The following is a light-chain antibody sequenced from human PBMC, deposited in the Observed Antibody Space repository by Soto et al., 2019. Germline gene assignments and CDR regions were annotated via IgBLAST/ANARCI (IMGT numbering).Light chain of an antibody. CDR1: ISDVGGYDY. V-gene: IGLV2-14*01. Sequence: QSALTQPASVCGSPGESITISCTGTISDVGGYDYVSWYQQHPGKAPKLMIYDVSNRPSGVSNRFSGSKSGNTASLTISGLQADDEADYYCSSYTTSSTYVFGAGTKVTVL. CDR2: DVS. CDR3: SSYTTSSTYV. J-gene: IGLJ1*01.